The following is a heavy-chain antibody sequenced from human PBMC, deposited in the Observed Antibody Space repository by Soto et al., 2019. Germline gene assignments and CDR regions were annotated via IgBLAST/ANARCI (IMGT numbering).Heavy chain of an antibody. V-gene: IGHV1-46*01. J-gene: IGHJ5*02. CDR3: ARANYGGNSIDL. CDR2: IHPSGGKT. Sequence: QEQLVQSGAAVKKPGASVKVSCKTSGYSFTSYYLHWVRQAPGQGLEWMAIIHPSGGKTNYAQNFQGRVTMTWDTSSSSVDMALSSLIFEDTAVYYCARANYGGNSIDLWGHGTLVTVSS. CDR1: GYSFTSYY. D-gene: IGHD4-17*01.